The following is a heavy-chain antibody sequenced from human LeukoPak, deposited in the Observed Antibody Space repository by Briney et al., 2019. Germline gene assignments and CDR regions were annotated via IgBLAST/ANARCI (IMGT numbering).Heavy chain of an antibody. CDR1: GFSVSSNY. D-gene: IGHD7-27*01. V-gene: IGHV3-53*01. J-gene: IGHJ4*02. CDR3: ARTLPGSYSDC. CDR2: IFSGGST. Sequence: GGSLRLSCAASGFSVSSNYMSWVRQAPGKGLEWVSVIFSGGSTYYADSVKGRFTISRDDSKNTVYLQLNSLRAEDTAVYYCARTLPGSYSDCWGQGTPVAVS.